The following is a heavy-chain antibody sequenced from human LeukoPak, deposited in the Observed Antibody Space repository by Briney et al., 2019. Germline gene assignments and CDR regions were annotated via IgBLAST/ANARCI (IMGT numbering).Heavy chain of an antibody. D-gene: IGHD4-17*01. CDR3: ASKSTDHGELRFDY. V-gene: IGHV4-59*02. J-gene: IGHJ4*02. Sequence: SETLSLTCTLSGDSANTYFWSWIRQSPGKGLEWIGYIYYTGTTNYNPSLKSRVTISVDTSKNQFSLKVNSVTAADTGVYYCASKSTDHGELRFDYWGQGTLVTVSS. CDR1: GDSANTYF. CDR2: IYYTGTT.